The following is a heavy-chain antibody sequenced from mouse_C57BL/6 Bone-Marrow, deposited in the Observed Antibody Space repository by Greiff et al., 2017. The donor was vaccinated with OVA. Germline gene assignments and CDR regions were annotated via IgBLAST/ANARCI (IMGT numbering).Heavy chain of an antibody. D-gene: IGHD2-4*01. CDR3: AREVGDYDGGCFDY. CDR1: GYTFTSYW. J-gene: IGHJ2*01. V-gene: IGHV1-69*01. CDR2: IDPSDSYT. Sequence: QVQLKQPGAELVMPGASVKLSCKASGYTFTSYWMHWVKQRPGQGLEWIGEIDPSDSYTNYNQKFKGKSTLTVDKSSSTAYMQLSRLTSADSAVYDCAREVGDYDGGCFDYWGQGTTLTVSS.